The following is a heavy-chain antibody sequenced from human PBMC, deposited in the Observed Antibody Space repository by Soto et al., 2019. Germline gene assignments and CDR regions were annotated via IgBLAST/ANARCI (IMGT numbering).Heavy chain of an antibody. CDR3: ARGLSLVVAGNRLGLPDY. Sequence: SEILSLTCTVSGDSISSNNWWNWVRQPPGKGLEWIGEIYHSGSTNYNPSLSSRVIISVDTSNNQFSLRLSSVTAADTAIYYCARGLSLVVAGNRLGLPDYWGQGTLVTVSS. CDR2: IYHSGST. D-gene: IGHD6-19*01. J-gene: IGHJ4*02. V-gene: IGHV4-4*02. CDR1: GDSISSNNW.